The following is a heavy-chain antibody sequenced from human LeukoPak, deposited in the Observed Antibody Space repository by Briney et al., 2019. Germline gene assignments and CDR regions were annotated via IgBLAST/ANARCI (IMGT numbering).Heavy chain of an antibody. CDR3: ARGGRGSAAVVAPRSFDI. CDR2: ISGSGGSA. D-gene: IGHD3-22*01. Sequence: GGSLRLSCAASGFTFSSYAMSWVRQAPGKGLEWVSAISGSGGSAYYADSVKGRFIISRDISKNTLYLQMNSLRAEDSALYYCARGGRGSAAVVAPRSFDIWGQGTMVTVSS. CDR1: GFTFSSYA. J-gene: IGHJ3*02. V-gene: IGHV3-23*01.